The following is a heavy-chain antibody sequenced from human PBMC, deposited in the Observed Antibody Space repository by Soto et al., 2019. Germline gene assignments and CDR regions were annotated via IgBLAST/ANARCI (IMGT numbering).Heavy chain of an antibody. CDR1: GYTFTSYG. V-gene: IGHV1-18*01. CDR3: ARDHYYYDSSGYYYFDY. D-gene: IGHD3-22*01. J-gene: IGHJ4*02. CDR2: ISAYNGNT. Sequence: QVQLVQSGAEVKKPGASVKVSCKASGYTFTSYGISWVRQAPGQGLEWMGWISAYNGNTNYAQKLQGRVTMTTDTSXSXXYMELRSLRSDDTAVYYCARDHYYYDSSGYYYFDYWGQGTLVTVSS.